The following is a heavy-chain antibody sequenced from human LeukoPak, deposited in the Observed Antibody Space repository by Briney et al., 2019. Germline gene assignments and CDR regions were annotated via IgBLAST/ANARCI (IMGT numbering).Heavy chain of an antibody. CDR3: ARVYSSSWYSGYLYMDV. J-gene: IGHJ6*03. Sequence: GGSLRLSCAASGFTLSSYNMKWVRQAPGKGLEWVSSISYRSSDIEYADSVKGRFTISGDNAKQSLYLQMSRLRAEDTAVYYCARVYSSSWYSGYLYMDVWAKGPRSPSP. CDR2: ISYRSSDI. V-gene: IGHV3-21*01. CDR1: GFTLSSYN. D-gene: IGHD6-13*01.